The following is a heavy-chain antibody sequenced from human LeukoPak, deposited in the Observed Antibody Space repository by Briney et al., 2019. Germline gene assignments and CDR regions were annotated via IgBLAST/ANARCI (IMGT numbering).Heavy chain of an antibody. J-gene: IGHJ4*02. V-gene: IGHV1-46*01. CDR3: AREDYDSSGYN. D-gene: IGHD3-22*01. CDR2: INPSGGST. Sequence: ASVKVSYKASGYTFTRYYMHWVRQAPGQGLEWMGIINPSGGSTSYAQKFQGRVTMTRDTSTSTVYMEPSSLRSEDTAVYYCAREDYDSSGYNWGQGTLVTVSS. CDR1: GYTFTRYY.